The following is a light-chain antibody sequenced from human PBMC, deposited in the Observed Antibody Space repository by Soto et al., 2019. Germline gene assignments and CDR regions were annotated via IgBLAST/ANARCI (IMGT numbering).Light chain of an antibody. CDR2: AAS. V-gene: IGKV1-39*01. Sequence: DIQMTQSPSSLSASVGDRVTITCRASQSISSYLNWYQQKPGKAPKLLIYAASSLQSGVPSRFSGSGSGTDFTLTHSSPQPEDFATYYCKKSYSTPPFTFGPGTKVDIK. J-gene: IGKJ3*01. CDR1: QSISSY. CDR3: KKSYSTPPFT.